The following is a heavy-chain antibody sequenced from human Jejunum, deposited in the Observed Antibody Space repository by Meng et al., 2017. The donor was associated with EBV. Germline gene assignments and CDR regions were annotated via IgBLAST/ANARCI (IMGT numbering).Heavy chain of an antibody. CDR3: VRGGDYCLVY. Sequence: QRQVSGPGLVKPSGTLSLTCAVSGDSIDSRNGWSWVRQSPERGLEWIGEIYYSGSTNYNPSLKSRVTILVDRSENHFSLHLSSVTAADTAVYYCVRGGDYCLVYWGQGTLVTVSS. CDR1: GDSIDSRNG. CDR2: IYYSGST. D-gene: IGHD2-21*02. V-gene: IGHV4-4*02. J-gene: IGHJ4*02.